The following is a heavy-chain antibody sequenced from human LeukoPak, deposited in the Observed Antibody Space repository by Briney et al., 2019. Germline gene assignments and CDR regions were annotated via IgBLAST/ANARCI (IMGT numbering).Heavy chain of an antibody. CDR1: GFTLRTYA. Sequence: TGGSLRLSCATSGFTLRTYAMTWVRQAPGKGLEWVSAMSASGDETKYADSVKGRFTISRDNSRNTLFLQINRLRGDDTAVYYCARDYKADYWGQGTLVTVSS. V-gene: IGHV3-23*01. J-gene: IGHJ4*02. CDR3: ARDYKADY. CDR2: MSASGDET. D-gene: IGHD5-24*01.